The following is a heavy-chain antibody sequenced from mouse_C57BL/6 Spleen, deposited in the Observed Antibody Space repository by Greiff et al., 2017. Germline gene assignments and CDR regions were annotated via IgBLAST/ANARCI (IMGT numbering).Heavy chain of an antibody. J-gene: IGHJ2*01. D-gene: IGHD2-1*01. Sequence: QVQLKQPGAELVMPGASVKLSCKASGYTFTSYWMHWVKQRPGQGLEWIGEIDPSDSYTNYNQKFKGKSTLTVDKSSSTAYMQLSSLTSEDSAVYYCVIYYGNYGYFDYWGQGTTLTVSS. CDR1: GYTFTSYW. CDR2: IDPSDSYT. V-gene: IGHV1-69*01. CDR3: VIYYGNYGYFDY.